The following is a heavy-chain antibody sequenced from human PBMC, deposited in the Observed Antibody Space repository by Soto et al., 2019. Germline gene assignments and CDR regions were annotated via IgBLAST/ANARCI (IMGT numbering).Heavy chain of an antibody. V-gene: IGHV3-33*06. Sequence: LGGSLRLSCAASGFTFSSYGMHWVRQAPGKGLEWVAVIWYDGSNKYYADSVKGRFTISRDNSKNTLYLQMNSLRAEDTAVYYCAKMDGEERTYYDFWSGYYLFDYWGQGTLVTVSS. D-gene: IGHD3-3*01. CDR1: GFTFSSYG. CDR2: IWYDGSNK. J-gene: IGHJ4*02. CDR3: AKMDGEERTYYDFWSGYYLFDY.